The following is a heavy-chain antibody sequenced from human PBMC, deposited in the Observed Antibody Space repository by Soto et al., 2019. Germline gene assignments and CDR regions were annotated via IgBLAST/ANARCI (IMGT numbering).Heavy chain of an antibody. D-gene: IGHD3-9*01. J-gene: IGHJ4*02. CDR2: VYYSGST. Sequence: SEPLSLTCTVSGGSVSSSSYYWGRVRQPPGKGLEWIGSVYYSGSTYYNPSLESRVTISVDKSKNQFSLKLMSLSAADTAVYYCGRLEGLATISYYFDYWGQGALVTGSS. CDR1: GGSVSSSSYY. V-gene: IGHV4-39*01. CDR3: GRLEGLATISYYFDY.